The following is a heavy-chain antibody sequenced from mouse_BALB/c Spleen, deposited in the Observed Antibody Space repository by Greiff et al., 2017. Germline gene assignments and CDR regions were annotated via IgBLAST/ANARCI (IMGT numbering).Heavy chain of an antibody. CDR2: ISSGSSTI. J-gene: IGHJ2*01. V-gene: IGHV5-17*02. Sequence: EVQLQQSGGGLVQPGGSRKLSCAASGFTFSSFGMHWVRQAPEKGLEWVAYISSGSSTIYYADTVKGRFTISRDNPKNTLFLQMTSLRSEDTAMYYCARADYGYDVGVDYWGQGTTLTVSS. D-gene: IGHD2-2*01. CDR1: GFTFSSFG. CDR3: ARADYGYDVGVDY.